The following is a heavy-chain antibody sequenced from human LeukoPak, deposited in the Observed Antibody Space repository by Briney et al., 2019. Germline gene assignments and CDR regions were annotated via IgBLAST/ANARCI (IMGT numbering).Heavy chain of an antibody. CDR3: ARRRYSVYDFDY. D-gene: IGHD5/OR15-5a*01. V-gene: IGHV3-33*01. J-gene: IGHJ4*02. CDR1: GFTFSTYG. Sequence: GGSLRLSCAASGFTFSTYGMHWVRQAPGKGLEWVAVIWSDGSNKYYADSVKGRFTISRDNSKNTLYLQMNSLRAEDTAVYYCARRRYSVYDFDYWGQGTVVTVSS. CDR2: IWSDGSNK.